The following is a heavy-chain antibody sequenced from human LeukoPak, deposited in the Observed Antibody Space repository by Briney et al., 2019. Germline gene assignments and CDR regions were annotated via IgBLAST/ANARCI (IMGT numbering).Heavy chain of an antibody. CDR2: ISGSGGST. CDR1: GFTFSSYA. Sequence: GGSLRLSCAASGFTFSSYAMSWVRQAPGKGLGWVSAISGSGGSTYYADSVKGRFTISRDNSKNTLYLQMNSLRAEDTAVYYCARRTNGYCSGGSCYRFFDYWGQGTLVTVSS. D-gene: IGHD2-15*01. CDR3: ARRTNGYCSGGSCYRFFDY. J-gene: IGHJ4*02. V-gene: IGHV3-23*01.